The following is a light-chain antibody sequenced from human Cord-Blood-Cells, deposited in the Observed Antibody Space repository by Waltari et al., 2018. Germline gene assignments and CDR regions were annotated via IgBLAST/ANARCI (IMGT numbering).Light chain of an antibody. Sequence: PSSLSASVGDRVTITCRASQGISNSLAWYQQKPGKAPKLLLYAASRLESGVPSRFSGSGSGTDYTLTISSLQPEDFATYYCQQYYSTPITFGQGTRLEIK. V-gene: IGKV1-NL1*01. CDR1: QGISNS. CDR2: AAS. J-gene: IGKJ5*01. CDR3: QQYYSTPIT.